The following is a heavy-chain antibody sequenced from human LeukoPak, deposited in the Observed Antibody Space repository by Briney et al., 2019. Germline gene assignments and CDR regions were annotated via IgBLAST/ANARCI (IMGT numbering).Heavy chain of an antibody. J-gene: IGHJ4*02. Sequence: PSETLLLTCSVSGGSISSYHWSSVRQPAGKGLEWIGRIYSSGSTNSKPSLKSRVTMSVDTSKNQFSLKLSSVTAADTAVYYCAREGYSYGQYYFDYWGQGTLVTVSS. CDR3: AREGYSYGQYYFDY. D-gene: IGHD5-18*01. CDR2: IYSSGST. V-gene: IGHV4-4*07. CDR1: GGSISSYH.